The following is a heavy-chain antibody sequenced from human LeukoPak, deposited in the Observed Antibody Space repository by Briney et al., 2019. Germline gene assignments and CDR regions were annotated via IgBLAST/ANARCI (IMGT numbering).Heavy chain of an antibody. CDR1: GFTFDSFW. CDR3: ARGAAAGF. D-gene: IGHD6-13*01. Sequence: PGGSLRLSCAASGFTFDSFWMTWVSQAPGKGLEWVANIKQDGSEKYYVDSVKGRFTISRDNAKNSLYLQMNSLTAEDTAVYYCARGAAAGFWGQGTLVTVSS. CDR2: IKQDGSEK. V-gene: IGHV3-7*01. J-gene: IGHJ4*02.